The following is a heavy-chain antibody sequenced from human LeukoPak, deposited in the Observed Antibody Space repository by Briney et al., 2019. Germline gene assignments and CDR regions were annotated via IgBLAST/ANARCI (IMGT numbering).Heavy chain of an antibody. CDR3: ARDPGIAAAATGWFDP. CDR2: INWNGGST. Sequence: GGSLRLSCAASGFTFSSYSMNWVRQAPGKGLEWVSAINWNGGSTGYADSVKGRFTISRDNAKNTLYLQMNSLRAEDTAVYYCARDPGIAAAATGWFDPWGQGTLVTVSS. CDR1: GFTFSSYS. J-gene: IGHJ5*02. D-gene: IGHD6-13*01. V-gene: IGHV3-20*04.